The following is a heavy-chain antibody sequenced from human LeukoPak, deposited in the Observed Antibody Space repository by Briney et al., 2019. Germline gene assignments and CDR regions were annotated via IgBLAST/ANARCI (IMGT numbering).Heavy chain of an antibody. CDR3: ARGRRELRSFDY. CDR1: GGSFSGYY. D-gene: IGHD1-26*01. J-gene: IGHJ4*02. V-gene: IGHV4-34*01. CDR2: INHSGST. Sequence: SESLSLTCAVYGGSFSGYYWSWIRQPPGKGLEWIGEINHSGSTNYNPSLKSRVTISVDTSKNQFSLKLSSVTAADTAVYYCARGRRELRSFDYWGQGTLVTVSS.